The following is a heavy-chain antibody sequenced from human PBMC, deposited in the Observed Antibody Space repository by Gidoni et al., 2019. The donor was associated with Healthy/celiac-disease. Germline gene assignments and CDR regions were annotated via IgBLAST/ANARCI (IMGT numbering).Heavy chain of an antibody. CDR1: GDSISGGNYY. CDR2: IYYTGST. CDR3: ARHVYRGGMDV. Sequence: QVQLQESGPGLGKPSQNQSLTSTVSGDSISGGNYYWSWIRQHPGKGLEWIGYIYYTGSTYYNPSLKRRFTISVDTSKNQFSLNLTSATAADTAMYYCARHVYRGGMDVWGQGTPVTVSS. V-gene: IGHV4-31*03. D-gene: IGHD2-8*01. J-gene: IGHJ6*02.